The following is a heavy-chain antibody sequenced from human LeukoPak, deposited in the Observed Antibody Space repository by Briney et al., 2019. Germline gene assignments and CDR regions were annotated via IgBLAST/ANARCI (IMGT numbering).Heavy chain of an antibody. CDR3: ARNNGMDV. CDR2: VNRDGSET. Sequence: GGSLRLSCAASGFALSSHWMTWGRQVPGRGPKWVANVNRDGSETYYLDSVKGRFTISKDNAKNSLYLQMNSLRAEDTALYHCARNNGMDVWGQGTTVTVSS. CDR1: GFALSSHW. V-gene: IGHV3-7*03. J-gene: IGHJ6*02.